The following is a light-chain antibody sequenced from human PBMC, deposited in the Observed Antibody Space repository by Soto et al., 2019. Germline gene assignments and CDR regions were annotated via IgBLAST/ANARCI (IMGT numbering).Light chain of an antibody. CDR1: SSNIGAGND. Sequence: QSVLTQPPSVSGSPGQSVTISCTGSSSNIGAGNDVYWYQQLPGTAPKLLIYGNSNRPSGVPDRFSGSKSGTSASLAITGLQAEDEADYYCRSYDGSLSRVFGGGTKLTVL. J-gene: IGLJ2*01. CDR2: GNS. CDR3: RSYDGSLSRV. V-gene: IGLV1-40*01.